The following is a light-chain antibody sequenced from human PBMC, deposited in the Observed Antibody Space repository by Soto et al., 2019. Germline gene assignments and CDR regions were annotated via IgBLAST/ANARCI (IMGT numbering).Light chain of an antibody. V-gene: IGKV1-12*01. CDR2: GAF. CDR3: QQADSYPIT. Sequence: DIQMTQSPSSVSVSVGDRVTITCRASLDINRWSAWYQVRPGKPPKLLIAGAFVLQSGVPSRFSGSGYGTDFALTIDNLQPEDFATYYCQQADSYPITFGQGTRLDI. CDR1: LDINRW. J-gene: IGKJ5*01.